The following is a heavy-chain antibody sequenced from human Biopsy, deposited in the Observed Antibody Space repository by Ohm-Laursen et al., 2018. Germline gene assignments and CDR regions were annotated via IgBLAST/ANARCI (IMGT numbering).Heavy chain of an antibody. D-gene: IGHD6-6*01. J-gene: IGHJ6*02. V-gene: IGHV3-21*01. CDR3: ARDSSRRAREGGMDV. CDR1: GITTRGYW. CDR2: ISETSSHI. Sequence: SLRLSCAASGITTRGYWMSWIRQAPGKGLEWVSYISETSSHIYDADSVRGRFTVARDIAKNSLYLQLNSLRVEDTAVYYCARDSSRRAREGGMDVWGQGTTVTVSS.